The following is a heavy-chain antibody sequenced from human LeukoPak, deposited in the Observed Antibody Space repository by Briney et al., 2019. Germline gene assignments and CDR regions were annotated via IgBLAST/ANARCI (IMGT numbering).Heavy chain of an antibody. J-gene: IGHJ2*01. CDR2: INWNGGST. CDR1: GFTFSSYA. CDR3: AKDIGTGGTGWYFDL. V-gene: IGHV3-20*04. Sequence: GGSLRLSCAASGFTFSSYAMSWVRQAPGKGLEWVSGINWNGGSTGYADSVKGRFTISRDNAKNSLYLQMNSLRAEDTALYYCAKDIGTGGTGWYFDLWGRGTLVTVSS. D-gene: IGHD6-13*01.